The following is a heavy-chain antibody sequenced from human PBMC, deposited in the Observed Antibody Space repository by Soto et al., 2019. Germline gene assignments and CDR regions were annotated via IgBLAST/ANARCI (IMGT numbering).Heavy chain of an antibody. CDR3: ARPRYTSAHHWFDP. D-gene: IGHD3-22*01. CDR2: INPNSGGT. CDR1: GYTFTGYY. Sequence: ASVKVSCKASGYTFTGYYMHWVRQAPGQGLEWMGWINPNSGGTNYAQRFQGWVTMTRDTSISTAYMELSSLTSEDTAVYYCARPRYTSAHHWFDPWGQGTLVTSPQ. V-gene: IGHV1-2*04. J-gene: IGHJ5*02.